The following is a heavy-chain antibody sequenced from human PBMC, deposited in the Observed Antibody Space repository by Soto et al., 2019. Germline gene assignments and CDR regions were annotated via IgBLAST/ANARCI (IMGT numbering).Heavy chain of an antibody. CDR3: ARDEMITFGGVIVMNYFDY. J-gene: IGHJ4*02. V-gene: IGHV1-69*06. D-gene: IGHD3-16*02. CDR2: IIPIFGTA. Sequence: SVKVSCKASGGTFSSYAISWVRQAPGQGLEWMGGIIPIFGTANYAQKFQGRVTITADKSTSTAYMELSSLRSEDTAVYYCARDEMITFGGVIVMNYFDYWGQGTLVTVSS. CDR1: GGTFSSYA.